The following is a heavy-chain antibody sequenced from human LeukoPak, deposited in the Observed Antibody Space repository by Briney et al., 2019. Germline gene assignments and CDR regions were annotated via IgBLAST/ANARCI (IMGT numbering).Heavy chain of an antibody. CDR1: GYTFTGYY. D-gene: IGHD4-17*01. CDR3: ARDRGGTTPYGVDY. CDR2: MNPNSGNT. J-gene: IGHJ4*02. V-gene: IGHV1-8*03. Sequence: ASVKVSCKASGYTFTGYYIHWVRQATGQGLEWMGWMNPNSGNTGYAQKFQGRVTITRNTSISTAYMELSSLRSEDTAVYYCARDRGGTTPYGVDYWGQGTLVTVSS.